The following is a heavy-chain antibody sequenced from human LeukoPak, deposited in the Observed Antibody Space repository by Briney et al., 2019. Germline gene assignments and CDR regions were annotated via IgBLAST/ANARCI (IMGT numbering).Heavy chain of an antibody. CDR1: GYTFTSYD. CDR2: MNPNSGNT. Sequence: ASVKVSCKASGYTFTSYDINWVRQATGQGLEWMGWMNPNSGNTGYAQKFQGRVTMTRNTSISTAYMELSSLRSEDTAVYYCARSRITMVRGVIRGYYYYGMDVWGQGTTVTVSS. CDR3: ARSRITMVRGVIRGYYYYGMDV. V-gene: IGHV1-8*01. D-gene: IGHD3-10*01. J-gene: IGHJ6*02.